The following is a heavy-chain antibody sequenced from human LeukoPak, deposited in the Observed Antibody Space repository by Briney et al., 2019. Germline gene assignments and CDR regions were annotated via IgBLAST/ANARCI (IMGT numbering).Heavy chain of an antibody. D-gene: IGHD2-15*01. CDR1: NGPTNTYQ. CDR3: ARTTEGYCRGRSCYSYYYYMDV. CDR2: IHYSGST. Sequence: PSETLSLTCTVSNGPTNTYQWTWIRQPPGKGLEWIGYIHYSGSTNYNPSLKSRVTISVDTSKNQFSLKLSSVTAADTAVYYCARTTEGYCRGRSCYSYYYYMDVWGKGTTVTVSS. J-gene: IGHJ6*03. V-gene: IGHV4-59*01.